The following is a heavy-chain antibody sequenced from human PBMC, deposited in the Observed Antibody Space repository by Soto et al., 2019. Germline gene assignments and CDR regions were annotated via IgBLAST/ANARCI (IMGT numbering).Heavy chain of an antibody. Sequence: ASVTVSCQASGYTFTSYDINWVRQATGQGLEWMGWMNPNSGNTGYAQKFQGRVTMTRNTSISTAYMELSSLRSEDTAVYYCARGPYDYIWGSYAYYYMDVWGKGTTVTVSS. CDR2: MNPNSGNT. CDR3: ARGPYDYIWGSYAYYYMDV. D-gene: IGHD3-16*01. J-gene: IGHJ6*03. CDR1: GYTFTSYD. V-gene: IGHV1-8*01.